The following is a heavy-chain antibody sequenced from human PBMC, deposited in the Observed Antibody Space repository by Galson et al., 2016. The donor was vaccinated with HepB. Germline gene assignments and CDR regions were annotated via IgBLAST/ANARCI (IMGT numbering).Heavy chain of an antibody. Sequence: SLRLSCAASGFIFSSSAMNWVRQAPGKGLEWVSSVSAGGSNTYYAESVKGRFTISRETSKNTLYLQRSSLRAEDTAVYYCAKEGAVVGGVAFDIWGQGTMVTVSS. V-gene: IGHV3-23*01. CDR2: VSAGGSNT. J-gene: IGHJ3*02. CDR3: AKEGAVVGGVAFDI. CDR1: GFIFSSSA. D-gene: IGHD4-23*01.